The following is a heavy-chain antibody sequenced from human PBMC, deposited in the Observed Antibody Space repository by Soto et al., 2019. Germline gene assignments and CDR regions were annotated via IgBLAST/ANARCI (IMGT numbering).Heavy chain of an antibody. CDR3: ARESEDRTSKLDY. J-gene: IGHJ4*02. Sequence: SGGSLRLSCAASGFTFTRYSMNWVRQAPGKGLEWVSSISSTTNYIYYGDSMKGRFTISRDNAKNSLYLEMNSLRAEDTAVYYCARESEDRTSKLDYWGPGTPVTVSS. V-gene: IGHV3-21*06. CDR1: GFTFTRYS. CDR2: ISSTTNYI.